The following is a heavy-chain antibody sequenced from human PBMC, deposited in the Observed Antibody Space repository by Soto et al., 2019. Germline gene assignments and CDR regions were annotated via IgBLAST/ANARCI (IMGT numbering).Heavy chain of an antibody. D-gene: IGHD3-22*01. Sequence: SETLSLTCTVSGGSIDRSNYYWDWIRQPPGKGLEWIGTTYYNGSAYYNPSLKSRVTMSVDTSKNQFSLKLISVTAADTSVYYCARHFVAVVIKGWGYWGQGTLVTSPQ. CDR2: TYYNGSA. V-gene: IGHV4-39*01. CDR1: GGSIDRSNYY. J-gene: IGHJ4*02. CDR3: ARHFVAVVIKGWGY.